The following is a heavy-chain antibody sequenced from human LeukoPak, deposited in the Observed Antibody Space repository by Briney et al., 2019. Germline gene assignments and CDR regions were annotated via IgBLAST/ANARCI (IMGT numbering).Heavy chain of an antibody. D-gene: IGHD5-18*01. CDR1: GYTFTSYD. J-gene: IGHJ3*01. CDR3: ARDIPGTAVGGIDV. Sequence: GASVKVSCKASGYTFTSYDINWVRQAPGQGLEWMGRIIPILNNRNYAQKFQGRLTITADRSTSTAYMELSSLRSDDTAVYYCARDIPGTAVGGIDVWGQGTMVTVSS. V-gene: IGHV1-69*04. CDR2: IIPILNNR.